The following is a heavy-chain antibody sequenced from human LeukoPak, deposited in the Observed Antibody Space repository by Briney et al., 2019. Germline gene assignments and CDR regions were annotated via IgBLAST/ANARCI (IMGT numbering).Heavy chain of an antibody. Sequence: SETLSLTCAVYGGSFSGYYWSWIRQPPGKGLEWIGEINHSGSTNYNPSLKSRVTISVDTSKNQFSLKLSSVTAADTAVYYCARIFSDYAAFDYWGQGTLVTVSS. CDR3: ARIFSDYAAFDY. J-gene: IGHJ4*02. V-gene: IGHV4-34*01. D-gene: IGHD4-17*01. CDR2: INHSGST. CDR1: GGSFSGYY.